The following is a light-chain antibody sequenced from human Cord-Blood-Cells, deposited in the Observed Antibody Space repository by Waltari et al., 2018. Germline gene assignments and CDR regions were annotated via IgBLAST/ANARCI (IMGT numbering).Light chain of an antibody. CDR1: QSISSN. CDR2: AAS. CDR3: QQSYSTPPS. V-gene: IGKV1-39*01. J-gene: IGKJ2*03. Sequence: DIQVTPSPSSLSASVGDRVPITCRASQSISSNLNWYQQKPGKAPKLLIYAASSLQSGVPSRFSGSGSGTDFTLTISSLQPEDFATYYCQQSYSTPPSFGQGTKLEIK.